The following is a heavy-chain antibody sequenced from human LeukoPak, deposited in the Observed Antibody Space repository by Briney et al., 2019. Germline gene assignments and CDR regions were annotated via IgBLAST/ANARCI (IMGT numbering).Heavy chain of an antibody. CDR3: AREPLYSGTYGYFDF. CDR1: GGSISSGGYS. J-gene: IGHJ4*02. CDR2: IYHSGST. D-gene: IGHD1-26*01. Sequence: SQTLSLTCAVSGGSISSGGYSWSWIRQPPGKGLEWIGYIYHSGSTYYNPSLKSRATISVDTSNNQFSMRLCSVTAADMAIYYCAREPLYSGTYGYFDFWGPGILVTVSS. V-gene: IGHV4-30-2*01.